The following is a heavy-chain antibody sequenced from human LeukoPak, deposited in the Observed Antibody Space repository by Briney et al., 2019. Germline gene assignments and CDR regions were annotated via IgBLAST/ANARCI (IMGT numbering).Heavy chain of an antibody. V-gene: IGHV3-48*02. J-gene: IGHJ4*02. CDR1: GFIFSSYS. CDR2: ISSSSSTI. D-gene: IGHD5-24*01. CDR3: ARYSRQDGF. Sequence: GGSLRLACAASGFIFSSYSMNWVRQAPGKGLEWVSYISSSSSTIYYADSVKGRFTISRDNAKNSLYLQMKSLRDEDTAVYYCARYSRQDGFWGQGTLVTVSS.